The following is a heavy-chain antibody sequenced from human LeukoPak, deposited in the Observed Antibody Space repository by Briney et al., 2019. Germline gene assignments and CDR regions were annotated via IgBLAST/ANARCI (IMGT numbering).Heavy chain of an antibody. J-gene: IGHJ5*02. CDR3: AKDRRLLWFGEPSYWFDP. D-gene: IGHD3-10*01. V-gene: IGHV3-30*02. CDR2: IRYDGSNK. Sequence: SGGSLRLSCAASGFTFSSYGMHWVRQAPGKGLEWVAFIRYDGSNKYYADSVKGRFTISRDNSKNTLYLQMNSLRAEDTAVYYCAKDRRLLWFGEPSYWFDPWGQGTLVTVSS. CDR1: GFTFSSYG.